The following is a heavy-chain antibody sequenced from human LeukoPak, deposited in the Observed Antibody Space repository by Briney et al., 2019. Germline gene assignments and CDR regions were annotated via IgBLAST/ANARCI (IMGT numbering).Heavy chain of an antibody. Sequence: GGSLRLSCVASEFTFSYYWMHWVRQAPGKGLVWVARVDSGGSNTTYADSVKGRFTISRDNAKNTLFLQMNSLRDDDTAVYYCAGTRIRSDWSLDLRRGQGTLVSVSS. J-gene: IGHJ4*02. CDR3: AGTRIRSDWSLDLR. CDR1: EFTFSYYW. CDR2: VDSGGSNT. D-gene: IGHD2-21*01. V-gene: IGHV3-74*01.